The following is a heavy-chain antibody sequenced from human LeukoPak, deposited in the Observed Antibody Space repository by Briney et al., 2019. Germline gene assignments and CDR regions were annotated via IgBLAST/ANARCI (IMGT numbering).Heavy chain of an antibody. D-gene: IGHD3-16*01. V-gene: IGHV3-7*01. CDR3: ARVISNFVSSPFDY. CDR1: EFTSSSYY. J-gene: IGHJ4*02. CDR2: INQDGSVK. Sequence: PGGSLRLSCAASEFTSSSYYMSWVRHAPGKGLEWVANINQDGSVKYFVDSVKGRFTISRDNAKNSLYLQMNSLRAEDTAVYYCARVISNFVSSPFDYWGQGTLVTVSS.